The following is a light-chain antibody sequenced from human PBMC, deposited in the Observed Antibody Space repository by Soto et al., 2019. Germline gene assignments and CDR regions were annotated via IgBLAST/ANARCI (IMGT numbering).Light chain of an antibody. CDR2: GAS. CDR3: QQYGNWPPWT. V-gene: IGKV3-15*01. CDR1: QSVSGN. J-gene: IGKJ1*01. Sequence: EIVMTQSPGTLSVSPGEGATLSCRASQSVSGNLAWYQQKPGQAPRLLIYGASTRATGIPARFSGSGSGTEFTLTISSLQYEDSAGYYCQQYGNWPPWTFGQGTKVEIK.